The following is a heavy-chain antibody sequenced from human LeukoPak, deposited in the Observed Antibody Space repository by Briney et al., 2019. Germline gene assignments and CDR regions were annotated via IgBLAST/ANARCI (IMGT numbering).Heavy chain of an antibody. J-gene: IGHJ4*02. V-gene: IGHV3-48*04. CDR1: GFTFSTYS. CDR2: ISSSSGTI. Sequence: PGGSLRLSCVVSGFTFSTYSMNWVRQAPGKGLEWVSYISSSSGTIYYADSVKGRFTISRDNAKNSLYLQMNSLRAEDTAVYYCARGVRGVIGYWGQGTLVTVSS. D-gene: IGHD3-10*01. CDR3: ARGVRGVIGY.